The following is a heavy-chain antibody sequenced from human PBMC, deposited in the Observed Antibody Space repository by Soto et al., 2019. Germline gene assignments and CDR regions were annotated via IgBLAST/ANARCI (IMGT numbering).Heavy chain of an antibody. Sequence: SVKVSCKASGDTFSSYAINWVRQAPGQGLEWMGGIIPMFGTANYAQKFKGRVTITAGESTSTVYMELSSLRSEDTAVYYCAIVGPAHDYDSSGYYSPLDYWGQGTLVTVSS. CDR1: GDTFSSYA. CDR3: AIVGPAHDYDSSGYYSPLDY. CDR2: IIPMFGTA. V-gene: IGHV1-69*13. J-gene: IGHJ4*02. D-gene: IGHD3-22*01.